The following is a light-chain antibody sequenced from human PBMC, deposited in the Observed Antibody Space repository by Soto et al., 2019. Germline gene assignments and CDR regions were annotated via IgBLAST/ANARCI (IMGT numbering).Light chain of an antibody. V-gene: IGKV3-15*01. CDR1: QSVNNN. Sequence: EIVMTQPPATLSVSPGERATLSCRASQSVNNNLAWYQQKPGQAPRLLISGASTRATGIPARFSGSGSETEFTLTISSLQSEDLAVYYCQQYNNWWTFGQGTKVEIK. CDR2: GAS. J-gene: IGKJ1*01. CDR3: QQYNNWWT.